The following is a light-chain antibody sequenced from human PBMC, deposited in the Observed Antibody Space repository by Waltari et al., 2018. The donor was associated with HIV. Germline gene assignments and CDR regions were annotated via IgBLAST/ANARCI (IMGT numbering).Light chain of an antibody. J-gene: IGKJ4*01. CDR1: QSVSRY. CDR3: QQRYIWLS. Sequence: EIVLTQSPATLSLSPGERATLSCRASQSVSRYLSWYPHKPGQAPRLPIYDASNRATGIPARFSGSGSGTDFTLTISSLEPEDFAVYYCQQRYIWLSFGGGTKVEIK. V-gene: IGKV3-11*01. CDR2: DAS.